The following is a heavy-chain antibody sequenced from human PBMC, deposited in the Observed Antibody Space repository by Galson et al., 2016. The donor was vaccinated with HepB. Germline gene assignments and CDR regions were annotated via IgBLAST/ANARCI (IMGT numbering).Heavy chain of an antibody. CDR1: GGSISSGVSY. D-gene: IGHD3-10*01. Sequence: LSLTCSVSGGSISSGVSYCSWIRQHPGKGLEWIGYNHYSGSTYYNPSLKSRVTMSVDSSKNQFSLKLSSVTAADTAMYYCARGGFITTVHYAFDAFDIWGQGTMVTVSS. J-gene: IGHJ3*02. V-gene: IGHV4-31*03. CDR3: ARGGFITTVHYAFDAFDI. CDR2: NHYSGST.